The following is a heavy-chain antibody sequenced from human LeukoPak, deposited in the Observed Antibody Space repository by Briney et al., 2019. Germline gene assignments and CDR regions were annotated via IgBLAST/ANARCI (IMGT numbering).Heavy chain of an antibody. CDR2: ISSSGDTI. D-gene: IGHD5-24*01. CDR1: GFTLTDYY. J-gene: IGHJ4*02. V-gene: IGHV3-11*01. Sequence: GGSLRLSCAASGFTLTDYYMSWIREAPGKGLEWVSYISSSGDTIYYADSVKGRLTISRDNAKNSLYLQMNSLRAEDTAVYYCATNDGYNYYFAYWGQGTLVTVSS. CDR3: ATNDGYNYYFAY.